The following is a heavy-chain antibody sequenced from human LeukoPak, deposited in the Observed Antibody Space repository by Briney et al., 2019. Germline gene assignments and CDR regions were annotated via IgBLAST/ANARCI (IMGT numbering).Heavy chain of an antibody. CDR3: ARGARAGYNLEPFDY. Sequence: PSETLSLTCTVSGGSISSYYRSWIRQPPGKGLEWIGYIYYSGSTKYNPSLKSRVTISVDTSKNQFSLKLRSVTAADTAVYYCARGARAGYNLEPFDYWGQGTLVTVSS. J-gene: IGHJ4*02. D-gene: IGHD5-24*01. CDR1: GGSISSYY. V-gene: IGHV4-59*08. CDR2: IYYSGST.